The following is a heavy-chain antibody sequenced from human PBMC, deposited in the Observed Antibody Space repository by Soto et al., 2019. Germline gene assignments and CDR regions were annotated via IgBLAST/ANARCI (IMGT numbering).Heavy chain of an antibody. J-gene: IGHJ6*02. CDR2: ISYDGSNK. Sequence: GGSLRLSCAASGFTFSSYGMHWVRQAPGKGLEWVAVISYDGSNKYYADSVKGRFTISRDNSKNMLYLQMNSLRAEDTAVYYCAKPPGIAAAGTPWYYYYGMEVWGQGTTVTVSS. CDR1: GFTFSSYG. CDR3: AKPPGIAAAGTPWYYYYGMEV. D-gene: IGHD6-13*01. V-gene: IGHV3-30*18.